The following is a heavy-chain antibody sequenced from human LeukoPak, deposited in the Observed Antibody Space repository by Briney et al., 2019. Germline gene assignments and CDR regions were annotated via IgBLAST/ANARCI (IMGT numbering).Heavy chain of an antibody. CDR1: GYNFTSHY. Sequence: ASVTVSCKASGYNFTSHYIGWVRQAPGQGLEWMGLIDPRGGITIYAQKFQVRVSMTRDTSTTTVSMELSSLRSEDTAVYYCARDYPFLTGTAYEYWGQGTLVTVSS. CDR2: IDPRGGIT. D-gene: IGHD1-20*01. J-gene: IGHJ4*02. CDR3: ARDYPFLTGTAYEY. V-gene: IGHV1-46*01.